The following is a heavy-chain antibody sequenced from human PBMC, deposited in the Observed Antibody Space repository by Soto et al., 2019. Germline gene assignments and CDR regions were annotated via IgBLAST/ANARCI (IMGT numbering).Heavy chain of an antibody. J-gene: IGHJ6*02. D-gene: IGHD1-1*01. Sequence: QVQLVQSGAEVKKPGSSVKVSCKASGGTFSSYAISWVRQAPGQGLEWMGGIIPIFGTANYAQKFQGRVTITADESTSTDYMELSSLRSEDTAVYYCAKRDGYNWYYGMDVWGQGTTVTVSS. V-gene: IGHV1-69*12. CDR3: AKRDGYNWYYGMDV. CDR2: IIPIFGTA. CDR1: GGTFSSYA.